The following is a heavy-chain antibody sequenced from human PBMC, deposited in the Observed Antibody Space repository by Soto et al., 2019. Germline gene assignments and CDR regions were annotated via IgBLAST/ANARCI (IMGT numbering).Heavy chain of an antibody. Sequence: GPLRLSCTASVFTFVNYAMSWVRQAPGKGLEWVSAIHHSDGGTFYADSVKGRFTISRDNSKNTLYLQMNSLRAEDTAVYYCAKHMIVAVVTSDNFDYWGQGTLVTVSS. CDR2: IHHSDGGT. V-gene: IGHV3-23*01. CDR3: AKHMIVAVVTSDNFDY. J-gene: IGHJ4*02. D-gene: IGHD3-22*01. CDR1: VFTFVNYA.